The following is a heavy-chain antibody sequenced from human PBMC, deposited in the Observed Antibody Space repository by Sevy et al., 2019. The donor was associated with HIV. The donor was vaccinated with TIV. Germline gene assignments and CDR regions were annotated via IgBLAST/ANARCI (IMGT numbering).Heavy chain of an antibody. CDR2: IIPILGTA. CDR1: GGTFSSYA. Sequence: ASVKVSCKASGGTFSSYAISWVRQAPGQGLEWMGGIIPILGTANYAQKFQGRVTITADESTSTAYMELSSLRSEDTAVYYCARDLVPAAMPGYYYGMDVWGQGTTVTVSS. J-gene: IGHJ6*02. V-gene: IGHV1-69*13. CDR3: ARDLVPAAMPGYYYGMDV. D-gene: IGHD2-2*01.